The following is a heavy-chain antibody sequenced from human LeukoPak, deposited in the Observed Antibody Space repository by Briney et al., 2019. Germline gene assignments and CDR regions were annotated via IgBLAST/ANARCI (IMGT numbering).Heavy chain of an antibody. J-gene: IGHJ4*02. D-gene: IGHD5-12*01. V-gene: IGHV3-20*04. CDR1: GFNFDEYG. CDR2: INWNGDST. Sequence: GGPLRLSCAASGFNFDEYGMIWARQGLGKGLEWVSGINWNGDSTGYADSVKGRFTISRDNAKNSLYLQMNSLRAEDTALYYCARGGRGSWGQGTPVTVSS. CDR3: ARGGRGS.